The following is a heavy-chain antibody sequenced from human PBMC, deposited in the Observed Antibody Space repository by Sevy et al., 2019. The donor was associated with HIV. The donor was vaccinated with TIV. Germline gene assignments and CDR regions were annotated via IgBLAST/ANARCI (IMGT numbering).Heavy chain of an antibody. V-gene: IGHV3-7*01. Sequence: GGSLRLSCAASGFTFSNYWMSWVRQAPGKGLEWVANIKQDGSEKYYVDSVKGRFTISRDNAKNSLSQQMNSLRAGDTAMYYCARDKGQGWFDPWGQGTLVTVSS. CDR1: GFTFSNYW. CDR2: IKQDGSEK. J-gene: IGHJ5*02. CDR3: ARDKGQGWFDP.